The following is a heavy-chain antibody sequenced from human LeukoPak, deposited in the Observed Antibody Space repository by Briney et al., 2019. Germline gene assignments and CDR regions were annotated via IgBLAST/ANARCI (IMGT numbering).Heavy chain of an antibody. CDR1: GFTFSSYW. J-gene: IGHJ6*03. CDR3: ARDNNIVVVVAAYYMDV. V-gene: IGHV3-7*01. Sequence: GGSLRLSCAASGFTFSSYWMSWVRQAQGKGREWVANIKQDGSEKYYVDSVKGRFTISRDNAKTSLYLQMSSLRAEDTAVYYCARDNNIVVVVAAYYMDVWGKGTTVTVS. CDR2: IKQDGSEK. D-gene: IGHD2-15*01.